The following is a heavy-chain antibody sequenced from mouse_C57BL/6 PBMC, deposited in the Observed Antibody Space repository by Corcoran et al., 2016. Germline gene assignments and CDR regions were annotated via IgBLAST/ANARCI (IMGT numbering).Heavy chain of an antibody. Sequence: EVKLLQSGGGLVQPGGSLKLSCAASGIDFSRYWMSWVRRAPGKGLEWIGEINPDSSTINYAPSLKDKFIISRDNAKNTLYLQMSKVRSEDTALYYCARPNYDYDGNYAMDYWGQGTSVTVSS. CDR3: ARPNYDYDGNYAMDY. V-gene: IGHV4-1*01. CDR2: INPDSSTI. CDR1: GIDFSRYW. D-gene: IGHD2-4*01. J-gene: IGHJ4*01.